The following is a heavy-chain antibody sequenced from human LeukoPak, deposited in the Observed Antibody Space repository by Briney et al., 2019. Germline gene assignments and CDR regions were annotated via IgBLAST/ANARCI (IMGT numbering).Heavy chain of an antibody. CDR2: ISNNGGYT. J-gene: IGHJ2*01. D-gene: IGHD1-14*01. V-gene: IGHV3-23*01. Sequence: GGSLRLACAASGFTFSSSAMSWVRQAPGKGLEWVSAISNNGGYTYYADSVKGRFTISRDNSKNTLFLQMNSLRAEDTALYYCVRRGTNLYFDFWGRGTLVTVSS. CDR3: VRRGTNLYFDF. CDR1: GFTFSSSA.